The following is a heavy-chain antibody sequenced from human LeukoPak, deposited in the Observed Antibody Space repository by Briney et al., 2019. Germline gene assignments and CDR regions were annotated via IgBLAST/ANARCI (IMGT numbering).Heavy chain of an antibody. CDR3: ARGGPGYYLDY. CDR1: GFTFSSHD. J-gene: IGHJ4*02. V-gene: IGHV3-13*01. CDR2: IGTAGDT. Sequence: PGGSLRLSCAASGFTFSSHDMHWVRHATGKGLEWVSTIGTAGDTYYPGSVKGRFTISRENAKNSLYLQMNILKAGDTAVYYCARGGPGYYLDYWAREPWSPSPQ.